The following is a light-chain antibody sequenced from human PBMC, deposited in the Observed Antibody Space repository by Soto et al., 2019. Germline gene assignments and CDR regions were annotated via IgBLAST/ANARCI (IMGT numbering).Light chain of an antibody. V-gene: IGLV2-14*01. CDR3: SSYTSSTTEV. J-gene: IGLJ1*01. CDR2: DVS. CDR1: SSDVGGYNY. Sequence: QSALTQPASVSGSPGQSITISCTGTSSDVGGYNYVSWYQQHPGKAPKLMIYDVSSRPSGVSNRFSGSKSGNTASLTISGLQAEDEDDYYCSSYTSSTTEVFGTGTKLTVL.